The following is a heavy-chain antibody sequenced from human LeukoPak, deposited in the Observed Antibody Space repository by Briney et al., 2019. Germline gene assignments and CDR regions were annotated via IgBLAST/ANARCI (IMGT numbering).Heavy chain of an antibody. Sequence: GGSPRLSCSASGFDLNTYAMNWVRQAPGKGLEWIADITISGHTKNYADSVKGRFTISRDNAGTSLYLQMNSLRVEDTGVYYCARGHPHADIWGHGALFTVSS. V-gene: IGHV3-48*03. CDR2: ITISGHTK. CDR3: ARGHPHADI. CDR1: GFDLNTYA. J-gene: IGHJ4*01.